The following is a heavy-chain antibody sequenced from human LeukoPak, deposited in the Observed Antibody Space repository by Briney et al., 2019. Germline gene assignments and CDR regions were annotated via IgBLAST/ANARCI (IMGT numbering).Heavy chain of an antibody. D-gene: IGHD3-10*01. J-gene: IGHJ3*02. V-gene: IGHV3-23*01. CDR2: ISGSGGNT. Sequence: GGSLRLSCAASGFTFSSYAMSRVRQAPGKGLEWVSAISGSGGNTYYAASVKGRFTISRDNSKNTLYLQMNSLRAEDTAVYYCAKDVFGFGELAPDAFDIWGQGTMVTVSS. CDR1: GFTFSSYA. CDR3: AKDVFGFGELAPDAFDI.